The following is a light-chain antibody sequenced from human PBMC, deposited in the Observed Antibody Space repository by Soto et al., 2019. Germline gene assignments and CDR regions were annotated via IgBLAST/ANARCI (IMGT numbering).Light chain of an antibody. CDR1: SSDVGGYNS. J-gene: IGLJ2*01. V-gene: IGLV2-8*01. Sequence: QSALTQPPSASGSPGQSVTISCTGTSSDVGGYNSVSWYQQHPGKVPRLMIYEVSKRPSGVPDRFSGSKSVNTASLTVSGLQAEEEADYYCSSYAGSNNLVFGGGTQLTVL. CDR2: EVS. CDR3: SSYAGSNNLV.